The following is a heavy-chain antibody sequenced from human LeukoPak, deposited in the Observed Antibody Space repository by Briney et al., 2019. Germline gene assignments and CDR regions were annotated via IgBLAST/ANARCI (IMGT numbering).Heavy chain of an antibody. CDR3: AKGTRSIAAAGTQFDY. Sequence: GGSLRLSCAASGFTFSSYAMSWVRQAPGKGLEWVSAISGSGGSTYYADSVKGRFTISRDNSKNTLYLQMNSLRAEDTAVYYCAKGTRSIAAAGTQFDYWGQGTLVTVSS. D-gene: IGHD6-13*01. CDR1: GFTFSSYA. J-gene: IGHJ4*02. CDR2: ISGSGGST. V-gene: IGHV3-23*01.